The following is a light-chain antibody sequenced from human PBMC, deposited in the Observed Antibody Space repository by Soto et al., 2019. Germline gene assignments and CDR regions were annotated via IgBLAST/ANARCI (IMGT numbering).Light chain of an antibody. J-gene: IGKJ1*01. V-gene: IGKV1-5*01. Sequence: DIQLTQSPPTLSASVGDRVTITCRASQSIRYYLAWYQQMPGKAPKLLIYGASSLQSVVPSRFSGSGSGTEFTLTFSSLQPADFATYFCQHHNSYSQTFGQGTKVQIK. CDR2: GAS. CDR3: QHHNSYSQT. CDR1: QSIRYY.